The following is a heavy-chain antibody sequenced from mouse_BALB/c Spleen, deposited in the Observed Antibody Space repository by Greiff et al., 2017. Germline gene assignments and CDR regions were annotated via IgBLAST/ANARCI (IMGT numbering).Heavy chain of an antibody. V-gene: IGHV2-9-2*01. J-gene: IGHJ3*01. CDR2: IWTGGGT. CDR3: VRVAYYGNSFAY. CDR1: GFSLTSYD. Sequence: VQLQQSGPGLVAPSQSLSITCTVSGFSLTSYDISWIRQPPGKGLEWLGVIWTGGGTNYNSAFMSRLSISKDNSKSQVFLKMNSLQTDDTAIYYCVRVAYYGNSFAYWGQGTLVTVSA. D-gene: IGHD2-10*01.